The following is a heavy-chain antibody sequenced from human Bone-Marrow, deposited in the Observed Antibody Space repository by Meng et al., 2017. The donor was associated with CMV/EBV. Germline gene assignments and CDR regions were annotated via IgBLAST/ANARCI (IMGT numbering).Heavy chain of an antibody. D-gene: IGHD2-21*01. V-gene: IGHV3-7*01. CDR1: GFTFSNHA. Sequence: GESLKISCAASGFTFSNHAMHWVRQAPGKGLEWVANIEPDGSSFYYAGSVRGRFTISRDNAKKSLYLQMNSLRAEDTAVYYCASGDFHDSWGQGTLVTVSS. CDR2: IEPDGSSF. CDR3: ASGDFHDS. J-gene: IGHJ4*02.